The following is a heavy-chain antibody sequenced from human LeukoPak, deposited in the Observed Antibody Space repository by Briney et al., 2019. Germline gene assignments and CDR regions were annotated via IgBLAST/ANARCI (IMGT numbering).Heavy chain of an antibody. CDR2: IYHSGST. CDR3: ARVGGMTTINNAAFDI. V-gene: IGHV4-30-2*01. CDR1: GGSISSGGFS. D-gene: IGHD5-24*01. Sequence: SQTLSLTCGVSGGSISSGGFSWSWIRQPPGKGLEWIGYIYHSGSTYYKPSLKSRVTISIDRSKKQFSLKLISVTAADTAIYYCARVGGMTTINNAAFDIWGQGTMVTVSS. J-gene: IGHJ3*02.